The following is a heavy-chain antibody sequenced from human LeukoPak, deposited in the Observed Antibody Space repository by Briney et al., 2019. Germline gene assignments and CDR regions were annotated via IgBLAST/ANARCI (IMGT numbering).Heavy chain of an antibody. J-gene: IGHJ6*02. CDR3: ARDNFWSGYYYYYGMDV. CDR2: IYYSGST. V-gene: IGHV4-59*01. Sequence: PSETLSLTCTVSGGSISSYYWSWIRQPPGKGLEWIGYIYYSGSTNYNPSLKSRVTISVDTSKNQISLKLSSVTAADTAVYYCARDNFWSGYYYYYGMDVWGQGTTVTVSS. D-gene: IGHD3-3*01. CDR1: GGSISSYY.